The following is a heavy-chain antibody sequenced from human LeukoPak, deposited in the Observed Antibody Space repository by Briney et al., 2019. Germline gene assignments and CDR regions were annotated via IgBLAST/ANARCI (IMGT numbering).Heavy chain of an antibody. CDR1: GFTFSSYS. D-gene: IGHD2-15*01. Sequence: GGSLRLSCAASGFTFSSYSMSWVRQAPGKGLEWVSSISSSSSYIFYADSVKGRFTSSRDNAKNSLYLQMNSLRAEDTAVYYCARDLPGYCSGGSCYTLFDYWGQGTLVTVSS. J-gene: IGHJ4*02. CDR2: ISSSSSYI. V-gene: IGHV3-21*01. CDR3: ARDLPGYCSGGSCYTLFDY.